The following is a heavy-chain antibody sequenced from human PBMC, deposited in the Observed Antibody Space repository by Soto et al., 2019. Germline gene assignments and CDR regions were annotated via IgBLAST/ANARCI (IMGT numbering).Heavy chain of an antibody. V-gene: IGHV1-18*01. CDR1: GYTFHTYG. D-gene: IGHD3-16*01. Sequence: GASVKVSCKASGYTFHTYGVNWVRQAPGHGLEWMGRISAYNYNTHYAQNFEGRVTMTTDTSTSTAYMELRSLRSDDTAIYYCARSTGVFRLGRDYWGQGTQVTVSS. CDR2: ISAYNYNT. J-gene: IGHJ4*02. CDR3: ARSTGVFRLGRDY.